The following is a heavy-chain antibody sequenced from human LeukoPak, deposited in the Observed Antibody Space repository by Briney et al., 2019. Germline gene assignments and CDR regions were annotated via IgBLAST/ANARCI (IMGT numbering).Heavy chain of an antibody. V-gene: IGHV3-30-3*01. J-gene: IGHJ5*02. Sequence: PGRSLRLSCAASGFTFSSYAMHWVRQAPGKGLEWVAVISYDGSNKYYADSVKGRFTISRDNSKNTLYLQMNSLRPEDTAVYYCARDYTIFGVIISFGFDPWGQGTLVTVSS. CDR2: ISYDGSNK. D-gene: IGHD3-3*01. CDR1: GFTFSSYA. CDR3: ARDYTIFGVIISFGFDP.